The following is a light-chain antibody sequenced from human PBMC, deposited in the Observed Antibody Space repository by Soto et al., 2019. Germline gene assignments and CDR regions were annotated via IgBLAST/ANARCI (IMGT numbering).Light chain of an antibody. J-gene: IGKJ3*01. CDR3: QQRSISFT. V-gene: IGKV3-11*01. CDR1: QNVDKY. Sequence: EIVLTQSPATLSLSPGERATLSCRASQNVDKYLAWYQQKPGQAPRLLIYDASNRATGIPARFSGSGSGTDFTLTISSLEPADFAVYYCQQRSISFTFGPGTKVDIK. CDR2: DAS.